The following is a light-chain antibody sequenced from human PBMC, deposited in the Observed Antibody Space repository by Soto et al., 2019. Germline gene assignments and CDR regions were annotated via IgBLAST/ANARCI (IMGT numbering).Light chain of an antibody. Sequence: QSALTQPASVSGSPGQSVTISCTGPRSDIGDSNFISWYQHSPGKAPRLLIYEVNNRPSGVSKRFSGSKAGNTASLTISGILDDEQAYYFCASFRSGTILVFGSGTKVTVL. CDR3: ASFRSGTILV. V-gene: IGLV2-14*01. CDR2: EVN. CDR1: RSDIGDSNF. J-gene: IGLJ1*01.